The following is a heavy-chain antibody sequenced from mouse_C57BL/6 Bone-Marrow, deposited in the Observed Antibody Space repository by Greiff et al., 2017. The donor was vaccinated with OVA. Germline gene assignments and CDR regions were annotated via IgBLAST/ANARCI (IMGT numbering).Heavy chain of an antibody. J-gene: IGHJ3*01. V-gene: IGHV1-64*01. D-gene: IGHD1-1*01. CDR2: IHPNSGST. CDR1: GYTFTSYW. Sequence: QVQLQQSGAELVKPGASVKLSCKASGYTFTSYWMHWVKQRPGQGLEWIGMIHPNSGSTNYNEKFKSKATLTVDKSSSTAYMQLSSLTSEDSAVYYCARLTTVVARDLAYWGQGTLVTVSA. CDR3: ARLTTVVARDLAY.